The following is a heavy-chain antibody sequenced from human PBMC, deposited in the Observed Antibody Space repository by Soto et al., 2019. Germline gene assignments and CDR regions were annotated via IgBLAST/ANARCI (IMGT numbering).Heavy chain of an antibody. J-gene: IGHJ4*02. V-gene: IGHV3-23*01. CDR1: GFTFSSYS. D-gene: IGHD1-1*01. Sequence: GGSLRLSCAASGFTFSSYSMYWVHQAPGKGLEWVSGISDSGDRTYYADAVKGRFTISRDNPKNTLYLQLNSLRAEDTAVYYCAPRHTGTTWVDQWGQGTLVTVSS. CDR3: APRHTGTTWVDQ. CDR2: ISDSGDRT.